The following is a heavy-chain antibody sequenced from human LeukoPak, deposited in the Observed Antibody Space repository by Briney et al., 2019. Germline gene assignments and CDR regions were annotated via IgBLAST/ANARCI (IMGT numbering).Heavy chain of an antibody. Sequence: GGSLRLSCAASGFTFSSYGMHWVRQAPGKGLEWVAVISYDGSNKYYADSVKGQFTISRDNSKNTLYLQMNSLRAEDTAVYYCATGADDYGDYWGQGTLVTVSS. V-gene: IGHV3-30*03. CDR3: ATGADDYGDY. J-gene: IGHJ4*02. CDR1: GFTFSSYG. CDR2: ISYDGSNK.